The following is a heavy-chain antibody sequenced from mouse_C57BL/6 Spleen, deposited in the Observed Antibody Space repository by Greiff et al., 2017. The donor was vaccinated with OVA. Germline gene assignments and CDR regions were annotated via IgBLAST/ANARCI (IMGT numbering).Heavy chain of an antibody. J-gene: IGHJ1*03. V-gene: IGHV1-69*01. CDR1: GYTFTSYW. CDR3: ARSYYYGSSHWYFDV. CDR2: IDPSDSYT. Sequence: QVQLQQPGAELVMPGASVKLSCKASGYTFTSYWMHWVKQRPGQGLEWIGEIDPSDSYTNYNQKFKDKSTLTVDKSSSTAYMQLSSLTSEDSAVYYCARSYYYGSSHWYFDVWGTGTTVTVSS. D-gene: IGHD1-1*01.